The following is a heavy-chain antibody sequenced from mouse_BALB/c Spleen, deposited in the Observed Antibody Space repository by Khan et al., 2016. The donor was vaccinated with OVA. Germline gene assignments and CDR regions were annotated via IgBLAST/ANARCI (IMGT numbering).Heavy chain of an antibody. Sequence: EVQLQESGPGLVKPSQSLSLTCTVTDYSITSDYAWNWIRQFPGNKLEWMGYISYSGSTSYHPSLKSRISFTRDTSKNQFFLQLNSVTPEDTATXYCTSSVYYAYAYAMDYWGQGTSVTVSS. V-gene: IGHV3-2*02. J-gene: IGHJ4*01. CDR1: DYSITSDYA. CDR2: ISYSGST. D-gene: IGHD2-2*01. CDR3: TSSVYYAYAYAMDY.